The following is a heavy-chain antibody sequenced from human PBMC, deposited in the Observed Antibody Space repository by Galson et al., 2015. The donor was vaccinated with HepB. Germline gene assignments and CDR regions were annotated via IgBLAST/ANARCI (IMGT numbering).Heavy chain of an antibody. J-gene: IGHJ6*03. CDR2: IYYSGTT. D-gene: IGHD5-12*01. CDR3: ARDRGYDPVRYMDV. V-gene: IGHV4-31*03. CDR1: GGSISSGGYY. Sequence: TLSLTCTVSGGSISSGGYYWTWIRQHPGKGLEWIGYIYYSGTTNYNPSLKSRVTISVDTSKNQFSLKLRSVTAADTAVYYCARDRGYDPVRYMDVWGKGTTVTVSS.